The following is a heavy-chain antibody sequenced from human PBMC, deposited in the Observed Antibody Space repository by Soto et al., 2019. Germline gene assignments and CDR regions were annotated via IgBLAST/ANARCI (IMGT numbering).Heavy chain of an antibody. V-gene: IGHV5-51*01. Sequence: GESLKISCKGSGYSFNNYWIAWVRQMPGKGLEWMGITFPGGSDTVYSPSFQGQVTISADKSISTAYLQWSSLKASDTAMYYCARGGKWVAGPDYWGQGTLVTVSS. D-gene: IGHD6-19*01. CDR1: GYSFNNYW. J-gene: IGHJ4*02. CDR2: TFPGGSDT. CDR3: ARGGKWVAGPDY.